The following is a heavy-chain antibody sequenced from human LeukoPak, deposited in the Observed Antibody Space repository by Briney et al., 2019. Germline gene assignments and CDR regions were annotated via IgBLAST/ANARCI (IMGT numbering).Heavy chain of an antibody. V-gene: IGHV3-48*01. D-gene: IGHD3-16*01. CDR3: ARVRGGFSSYYFDY. CDR2: ISSGSGTI. CDR1: GFSFSAYD. Sequence: PGGSLRLSCAASGFSFSAYDMSWVRQAPGKGLEWLSYISSGSGTINYADSVKGRFSVSRDNAKNSLRLQMSSLRAEDTAVYYCARVRGGFSSYYFDYCGQGTLVTVSS. J-gene: IGHJ4*02.